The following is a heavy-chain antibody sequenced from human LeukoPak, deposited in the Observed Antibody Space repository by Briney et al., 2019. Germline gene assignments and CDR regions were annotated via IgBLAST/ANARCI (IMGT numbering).Heavy chain of an antibody. J-gene: IGHJ4*02. D-gene: IGHD5-18*01. CDR3: TDKYSYDY. Sequence: GGSLRLSCAASGFTFSSYAMSWVRQAPGKGLEWVSTISGNGGDTYYADSVKGRFTISRDNSKNTLYLQMNSLRAEDTAVHYCTDKYSYDYWGQGTLVTVSS. CDR1: GFTFSSYA. CDR2: ISGNGGDT. V-gene: IGHV3-23*01.